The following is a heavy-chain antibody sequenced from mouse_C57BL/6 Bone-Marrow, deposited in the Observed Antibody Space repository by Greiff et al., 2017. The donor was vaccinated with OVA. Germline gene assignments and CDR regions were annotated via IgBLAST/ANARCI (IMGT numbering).Heavy chain of an antibody. CDR2: IDPENGDT. Sequence: EVKLVESGAELVRPGASVKLSCTASGFNIKDDYMHWVKQRPEQGLEWIGWIDPENGDTEYASKFQGKATITADPSSNTAYLQLSSLTSEDTAVYYCTTYRYWGQGTTLTVSS. J-gene: IGHJ2*01. CDR1: GFNIKDDY. V-gene: IGHV14-4*01. CDR3: TTYRY.